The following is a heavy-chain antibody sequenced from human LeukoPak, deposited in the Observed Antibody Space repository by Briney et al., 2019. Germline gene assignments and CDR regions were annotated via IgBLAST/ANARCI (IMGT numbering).Heavy chain of an antibody. CDR2: ISYDGSNK. V-gene: IGHV3-30*18. D-gene: IGHD6-13*01. J-gene: IGHJ4*02. CDR1: GFTFSSYG. CDR3: AKDRIAAAGGYSDY. Sequence: GGSLRLSCAASGFTFSSYGMHWVRQAPGKGLEWVAVISYDGSNKYYADSVKGRSTISRDNSKNTLYPQMNGLRAEDTAVYYCAKDRIAAAGGYSDYWGQGTLVTVSS.